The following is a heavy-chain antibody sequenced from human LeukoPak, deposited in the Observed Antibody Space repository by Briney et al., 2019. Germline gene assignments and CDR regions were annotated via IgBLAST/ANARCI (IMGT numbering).Heavy chain of an antibody. CDR3: ARDTAAWFDP. CDR2: IHYSGST. D-gene: IGHD6-13*01. V-gene: IGHV4-59*01. J-gene: IGHJ5*02. Sequence: SETLSLTCNVSGVSISSYYWSWIRQPPGEGLEWIGYIHYSGSTNYNPSLKSRVIISLDTSKNQLSLKLSSVTAADTAVYYCARDTAAWFDPWGQGTLVTVSS. CDR1: GVSISSYY.